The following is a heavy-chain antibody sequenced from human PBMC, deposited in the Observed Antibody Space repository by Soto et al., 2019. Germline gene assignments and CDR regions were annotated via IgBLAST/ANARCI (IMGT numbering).Heavy chain of an antibody. J-gene: IGHJ4*02. D-gene: IGHD2-21*02. CDR2: ISYDGSNK. CDR1: GFTFSSYG. V-gene: IGHV3-30*18. CDR3: AKEKGGNSWPYYFDY. Sequence: QVQLVESGGGVVQPGRSLRLSCAASGFTFSSYGMHWVRQAPGKGLEWVAVISYDGSNKYYADSVKGRFTISRDNSKNTLYLQMNSLRAEDTAVYYCAKEKGGNSWPYYFDYWGQGTLVTVSS.